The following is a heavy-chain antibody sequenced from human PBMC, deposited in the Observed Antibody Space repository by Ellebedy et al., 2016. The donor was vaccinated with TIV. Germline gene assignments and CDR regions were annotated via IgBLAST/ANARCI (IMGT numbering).Heavy chain of an antibody. Sequence: MPGGSLRLSCTVSGCSISSYYWSWIRQPPGKGLEWIGYIYYSGSTNYNPSLKSRVTISVDTSKNQFSLKLSSVTAADTAVYYCARDDAFDIWGQGTMVTVSS. V-gene: IGHV4-59*01. J-gene: IGHJ3*02. CDR3: ARDDAFDI. CDR2: IYYSGST. CDR1: GCSISSYY.